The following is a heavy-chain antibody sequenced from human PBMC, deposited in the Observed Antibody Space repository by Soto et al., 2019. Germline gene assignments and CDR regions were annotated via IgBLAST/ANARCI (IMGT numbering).Heavy chain of an antibody. CDR3: ARGDFWSGYIDY. CDR1: GYTLSSYG. CDR2: ISAYNGNT. J-gene: IGHJ4*02. V-gene: IGHV1-18*01. D-gene: IGHD3-3*01. Sequence: GAPVEGSCQGSGYTLSSYGISWGRQAPGQGLEWMGWISAYNGNTNYAQKLQGRVTMTTDTSTSTAYMELRSLRSDDTAVYYCARGDFWSGYIDYWGQGTLVTVSS.